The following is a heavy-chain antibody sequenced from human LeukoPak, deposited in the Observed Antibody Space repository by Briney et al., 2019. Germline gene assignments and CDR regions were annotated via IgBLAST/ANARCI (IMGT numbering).Heavy chain of an antibody. CDR2: ISSSSSTI. Sequence: GGSLRLSCAVSGFTFGSYSMNGVRQAPGKGLEWLSYISSSSSTIYYADSVKGRFTISRDNAKNSLYLQMNSLRVEDTAVYYCAREPPTPGLNWFDPWGQGTLVTVSS. CDR1: GFTFGSYS. D-gene: IGHD2-8*02. CDR3: AREPPTPGLNWFDP. V-gene: IGHV3-48*04. J-gene: IGHJ5*02.